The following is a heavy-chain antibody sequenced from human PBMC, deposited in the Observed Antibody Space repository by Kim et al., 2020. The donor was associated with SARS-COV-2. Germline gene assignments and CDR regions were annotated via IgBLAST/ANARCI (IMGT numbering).Heavy chain of an antibody. J-gene: IGHJ4*02. V-gene: IGHV3-23*01. CDR3: AKVTTITAPFYDY. D-gene: IGHD4-4*01. Sequence: YADPVKGRFPISRDNSKHALNLEMNSLRAEDTALYYCAKVTTITAPFYDYWGQGTLVTVSS.